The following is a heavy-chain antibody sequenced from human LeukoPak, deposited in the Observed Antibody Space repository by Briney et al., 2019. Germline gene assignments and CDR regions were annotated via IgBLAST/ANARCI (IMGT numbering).Heavy chain of an antibody. CDR1: GYRFTTYW. CDR2: IYPGDSDT. Sequence: GASLKISCKGSGYRFTTYWIGWVRPMPGKGLEWMGIIYPGDSDTRYSPSFQGQITISADKSISTAYLQWSSLKASDTAMYYCARQGYSYGYDYWGQGSLVTVSS. CDR3: ARQGYSYGYDY. V-gene: IGHV5-51*01. J-gene: IGHJ4*02. D-gene: IGHD5-18*01.